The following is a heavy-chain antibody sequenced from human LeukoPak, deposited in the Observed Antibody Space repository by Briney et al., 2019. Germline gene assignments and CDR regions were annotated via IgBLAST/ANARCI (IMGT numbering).Heavy chain of an antibody. CDR3: ARAPPDSSGYHDY. D-gene: IGHD3-22*01. Sequence: SETLSPTCGVSGYSISSGYYWGWIRQPPGKGLEWIGSIYQSGSTYYNPSLKSRVTISVDTSKNQFSLKLSSVTAADTAVYYCARAPPDSSGYHDYWGQGTLVTVSS. V-gene: IGHV4-38-2*01. J-gene: IGHJ4*02. CDR2: IYQSGST. CDR1: GYSISSGYY.